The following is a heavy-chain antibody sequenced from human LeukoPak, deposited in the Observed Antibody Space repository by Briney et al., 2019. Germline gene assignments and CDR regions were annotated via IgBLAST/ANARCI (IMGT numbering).Heavy chain of an antibody. CDR2: ISAYNGNT. J-gene: IGHJ4*02. D-gene: IGHD3-10*01. CDR3: ARVQDYYYGSGSYSPFDY. V-gene: IGHV1-18*01. Sequence: ASVKVSCKASGYTFTSYGIGWVRQAPGQGLEWMGWISAYNGNTNYAQKLQGRVTMTTDTSTSTAYMELRSLRSDDTAVYYCARVQDYYYGSGSYSPFDYWGQGTLVTVSS. CDR1: GYTFTSYG.